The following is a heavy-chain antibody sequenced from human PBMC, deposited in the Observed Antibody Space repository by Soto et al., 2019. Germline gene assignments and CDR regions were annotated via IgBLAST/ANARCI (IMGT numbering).Heavy chain of an antibody. CDR2: INAGNGNT. J-gene: IGHJ4*02. CDR1: GYTFSSYA. V-gene: IGHV1-3*05. D-gene: IGHD5-12*01. CDR3: ARDLGWLQFDY. Sequence: QVQLVQSGAEEKKPGASVKVSCKASGYTFSSYAMDWVRQAPGQRLEWMGWINAGNGNTKYSQKFQGRVTISRDTSARTPYMELSSRRSEDTAVYYCARDLGWLQFDYGAQGTLVTVSS.